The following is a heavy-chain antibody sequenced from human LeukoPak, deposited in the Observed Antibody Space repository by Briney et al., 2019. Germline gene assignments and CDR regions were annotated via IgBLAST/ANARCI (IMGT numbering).Heavy chain of an antibody. Sequence: GGPLRLSCAASGFTFSSYDIHWVRQATGKGLEWVSGIGTAGEIYYPGSVKGRFTISRENAKNSLYLQMNSLRAEDTAVYYCAKRYGTSGFNWFDPWGQGTLVTVPS. D-gene: IGHD6-19*01. CDR1: GFTFSSYD. J-gene: IGHJ5*02. CDR2: IGTAGEI. V-gene: IGHV3-13*01. CDR3: AKRYGTSGFNWFDP.